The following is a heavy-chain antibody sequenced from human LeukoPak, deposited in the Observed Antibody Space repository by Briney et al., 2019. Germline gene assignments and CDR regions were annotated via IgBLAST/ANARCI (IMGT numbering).Heavy chain of an antibody. CDR1: VYTFTSYG. CDR3: ARDPRILYYGMDV. J-gene: IGHJ6*02. Sequence: ASVNVSCKASVYTFTSYGISWVRQAPGQGLEWMGWISAYNGNTNYAQKLQGRVTMTTDTSTSTAYMELRSLRSDDTAVYYCARDPRILYYGMDVWGQGTTVTVSS. V-gene: IGHV1-18*01. CDR2: ISAYNGNT.